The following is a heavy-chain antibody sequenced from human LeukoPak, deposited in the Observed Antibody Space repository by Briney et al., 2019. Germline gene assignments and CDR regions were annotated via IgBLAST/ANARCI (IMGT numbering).Heavy chain of an antibody. V-gene: IGHV6-1*01. CDR3: ARGHDYDSSGFFDY. CDR2: TYYRSKWYN. Sequence: SQTLSLTCAISGDSVSSTSASWNWIRQSPSRGLEWLGRTYYRSKWYNDYAISVKSRITINPDTSKNQFSLQLNSVTPEDTAVYYCARGHDYDSSGFFDYWGQGTLVTVSS. D-gene: IGHD3-22*01. J-gene: IGHJ4*02. CDR1: GDSVSSTSAS.